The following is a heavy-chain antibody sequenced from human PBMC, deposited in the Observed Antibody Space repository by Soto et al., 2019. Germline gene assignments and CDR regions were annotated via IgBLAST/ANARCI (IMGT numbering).Heavy chain of an antibody. V-gene: IGHV4-34*01. CDR3: ARQTDYYDSSGFPLIGMDV. Sequence: WETLSLTCAVYGGSFSGYYWSWIRQPPGNGLEWIGEINHSGSTNYNPSLKSRVTISVDTSKNQFSLKLSSVTAADTAVYYCARQTDYYDSSGFPLIGMDVWGQGTTVTVSS. CDR2: INHSGST. CDR1: GGSFSGYY. D-gene: IGHD3-22*01. J-gene: IGHJ6*02.